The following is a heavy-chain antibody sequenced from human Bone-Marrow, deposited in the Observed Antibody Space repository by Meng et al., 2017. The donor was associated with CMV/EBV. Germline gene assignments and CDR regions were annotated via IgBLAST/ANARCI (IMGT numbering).Heavy chain of an antibody. D-gene: IGHD3-16*01. CDR1: GFTFSDYS. V-gene: IGHV3-21*06. CDR2: ISSSGSYM. J-gene: IGHJ6*02. CDR3: ARDGGYGMDG. Sequence: GESLKISCVASGFTFSDYSMNWVRQAPGKGLEWVASISSSGSYMNYAESVKGRFTVSRDSAQNSLYLQMKSLRAEDTAVYYCARDGGYGMDGWGQGTTVTVSS.